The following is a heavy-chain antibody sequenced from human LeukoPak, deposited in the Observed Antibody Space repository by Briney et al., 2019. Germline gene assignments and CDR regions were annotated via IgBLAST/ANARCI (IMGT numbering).Heavy chain of an antibody. CDR3: AREVGVNWFDP. CDR1: GYSFTGYW. CDR2: IYPGDSDT. J-gene: IGHJ5*02. Sequence: EESLTISCKVSGYSFTGYWIGCVRQMPGKGLEWLGIIYPGDSDTRYSPSFQGQVTISADKSISTAYLQWSSLKASDTAMYYCAREVGVNWFDPWGQGTLVTVSS. V-gene: IGHV5-51*01.